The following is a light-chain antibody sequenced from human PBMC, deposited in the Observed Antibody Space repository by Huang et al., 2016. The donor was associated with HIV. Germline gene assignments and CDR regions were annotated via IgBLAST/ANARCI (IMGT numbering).Light chain of an antibody. Sequence: AIQMTQFPSSLSASVGDRFTISCRASQGIRNDLGWYRQKPGRAPNLLFYSASSLQSGVPSRFSGSGSGTDFTLTITSLQPEDFATYYCLQDYKYPYTFGQGTKLE. V-gene: IGKV1-6*01. CDR1: QGIRND. J-gene: IGKJ2*01. CDR2: SAS. CDR3: LQDYKYPYT.